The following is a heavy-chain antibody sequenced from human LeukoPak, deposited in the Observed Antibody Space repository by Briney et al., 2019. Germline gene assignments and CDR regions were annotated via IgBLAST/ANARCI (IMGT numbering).Heavy chain of an antibody. CDR2: IWYDGSNK. J-gene: IGHJ5*02. V-gene: IGHV3-33*01. Sequence: PGGSLRLSCAASGFTFSSYGMHWVRQAPGKGLEWVAVIWYDGSNKYYADSVKGRFTISRDNSKNTLYLQMNSLRAEDTAVYYCARERIAVAGTIAPPFDPWGQGTLVTVSS. D-gene: IGHD6-19*01. CDR1: GFTFSSYG. CDR3: ARERIAVAGTIAPPFDP.